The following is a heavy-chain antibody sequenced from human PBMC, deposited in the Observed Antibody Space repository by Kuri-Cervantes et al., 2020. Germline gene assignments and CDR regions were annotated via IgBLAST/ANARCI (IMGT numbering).Heavy chain of an antibody. CDR3: ARDLEGYSNYAPSHFDY. J-gene: IGHJ4*02. Sequence: GESLKISCAASGFTFSSYEMNWVRQAPGKGLEWVSSISSSSSYIYYADSVKGRFTISRDNAKNSLYLQMNSLRAEDTAVYYCARDLEGYSNYAPSHFDYWGQGTLVTVSS. V-gene: IGHV3-21*01. CDR1: GFTFSSYE. D-gene: IGHD4-11*01. CDR2: ISSSSSYI.